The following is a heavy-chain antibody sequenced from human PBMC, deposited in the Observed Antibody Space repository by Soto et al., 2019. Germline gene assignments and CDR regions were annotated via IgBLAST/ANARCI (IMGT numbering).Heavy chain of an antibody. Sequence: VGSLRLSCAASGFTFSSYWMSWVRQAPGKGLEWVANIKQDGSEKYYVDSVKGRFTISRDNAKNSLYLQMNSLRAEDTAVYYCARDGYCSSTSCPGNDYWGQGTLVTVSS. CDR2: IKQDGSEK. J-gene: IGHJ4*02. D-gene: IGHD2-2*03. CDR1: GFTFSSYW. CDR3: ARDGYCSSTSCPGNDY. V-gene: IGHV3-7*03.